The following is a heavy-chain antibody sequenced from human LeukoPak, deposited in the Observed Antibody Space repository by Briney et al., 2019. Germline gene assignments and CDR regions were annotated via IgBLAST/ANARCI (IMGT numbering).Heavy chain of an antibody. CDR1: GFTFSNYA. CDR3: AKTQQLVQGFYFDY. D-gene: IGHD6-13*01. CDR2: ISGSGGST. Sequence: GGSLRLSCAASGFTFSNYAMSWVRQAPEKGLEWVSDISGSGGSTFYADSVKGRFTVSRDSSKNTLYLQMKSLRAEDTAVYYCAKTQQLVQGFYFDYWGQGTLVTVSS. V-gene: IGHV3-23*01. J-gene: IGHJ4*02.